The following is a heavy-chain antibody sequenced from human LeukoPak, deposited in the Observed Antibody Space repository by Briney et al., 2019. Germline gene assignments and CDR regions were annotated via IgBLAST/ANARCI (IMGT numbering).Heavy chain of an antibody. CDR3: ARAEALLPYLY. V-gene: IGHV3-11*06. D-gene: IGHD2-15*01. J-gene: IGHJ4*02. CDR2: ISNSGSYT. Sequence: GGSLRLSCSASGFPFSDEYMSWIRQAPGKGLEGVSYISNSGSYTNYADSVKGRFTVSRDNAKNSLFLQMNSLRDEDTGVYYCARAEALLPYLYWGQGTLVTVSS. CDR1: GFPFSDEY.